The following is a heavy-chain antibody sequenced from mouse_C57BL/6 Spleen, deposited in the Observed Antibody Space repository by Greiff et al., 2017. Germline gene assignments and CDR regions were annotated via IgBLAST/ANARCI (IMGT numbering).Heavy chain of an antibody. CDR2: ISSGGSYT. CDR1: GFTFSSYG. D-gene: IGHD1-1*01. Sequence: DVMLVESGGDLVKPGGSLKLSCAASGFTFSSYGMSWVRQTPDKRLEWVATISSGGSYTYYPDSVKGRFTISRDNAKNTLYLQMSSLKSEDTAMYYCAKNYYGSSPYYFDDWGQGTTLTVSS. J-gene: IGHJ2*01. CDR3: AKNYYGSSPYYFDD. V-gene: IGHV5-6*02.